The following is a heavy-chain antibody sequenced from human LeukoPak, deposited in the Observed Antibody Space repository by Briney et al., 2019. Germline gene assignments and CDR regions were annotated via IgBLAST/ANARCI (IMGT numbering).Heavy chain of an antibody. V-gene: IGHV3-23*01. CDR3: AKYISDSGAYYAFDY. J-gene: IGHJ4*02. Sequence: VGALRLSCAASGVTFSKYAMTWVRQAPWKGLEWVSAITVSGTITYYADSVKGRFTISRDDSKNTLSLQMDSLRAEDTALYYCAKYISDSGAYYAFDYWGQGTLVTVSS. CDR1: GVTFSKYA. D-gene: IGHD3-10*01. CDR2: ITVSGTIT.